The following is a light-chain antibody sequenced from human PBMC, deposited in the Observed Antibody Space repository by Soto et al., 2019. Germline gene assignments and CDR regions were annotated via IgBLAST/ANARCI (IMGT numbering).Light chain of an antibody. J-gene: IGKJ1*01. CDR3: HQRSNWPGT. V-gene: IGKV3-11*01. CDR2: DVS. CDR1: QSVFTY. Sequence: EIVLTQSPATLSLSPGERATLLCRASQSVFTYLAWYQQKPGQAPRLLIYDVSDRATGIPARFSGTGSGTDFTLTISSLEPEDFAVYYCHQRSNWPGTFGQGTKVEIK.